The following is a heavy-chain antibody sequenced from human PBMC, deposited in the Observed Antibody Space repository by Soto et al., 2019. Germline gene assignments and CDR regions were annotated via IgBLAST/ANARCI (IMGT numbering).Heavy chain of an antibody. V-gene: IGHV1-2*04. CDR1: GYTFTGYY. Sequence: ASVKVSCKASGYTFTGYYMHWVRQAPGQGLEWMGWINPNSGGTNYAQKFQGWVTMTRGTSISTAYMELSRLRSDDTAVYYCASGLLTGNGGFLYAFDIWGQGTMVTVSS. CDR3: ASGLLTGNGGFLYAFDI. D-gene: IGHD7-27*01. CDR2: INPNSGGT. J-gene: IGHJ3*02.